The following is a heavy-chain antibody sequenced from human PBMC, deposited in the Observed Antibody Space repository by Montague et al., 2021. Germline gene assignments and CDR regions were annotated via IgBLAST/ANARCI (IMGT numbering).Heavy chain of an antibody. D-gene: IGHD2/OR15-2a*01. CDR1: GDSLSSKGNF. CDR2: LDYSGTT. J-gene: IGHJ6*03. Sequence: SETLSLTCSVSGDSLSSKGNFWGWIRQPPGKGLEWIGVLDYSGTTYYSPSLRSRVTISVDTSKSQFSLKVTAVTAADTAAYYCARHRSRHHSMAFVASDHYFYMDVWGTGTTVAVSS. V-gene: IGHV4-39*01. CDR3: ARHRSRHHSMAFVASDHYFYMDV.